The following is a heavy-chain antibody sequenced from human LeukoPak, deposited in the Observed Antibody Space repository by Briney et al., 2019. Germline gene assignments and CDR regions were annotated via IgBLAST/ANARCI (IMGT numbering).Heavy chain of an antibody. J-gene: IGHJ4*02. CDR3: AREPRLWLDLLFDY. D-gene: IGHD5-18*01. Sequence: GGSLRLSCAASGFTFSSYWMHWVRQAPGKGLVWVSRINSDGSSTSYADSVKGRFTISRHNAKNTLYLQMNSLRAEDTAVYYCAREPRLWLDLLFDYWGQGTLVTVSS. CDR2: INSDGSST. CDR1: GFTFSSYW. V-gene: IGHV3-74*01.